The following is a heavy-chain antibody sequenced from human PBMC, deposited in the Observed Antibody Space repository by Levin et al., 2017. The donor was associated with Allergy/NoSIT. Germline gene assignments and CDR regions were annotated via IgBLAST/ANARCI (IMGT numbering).Heavy chain of an antibody. CDR2: ISGSGGST. CDR1: GFTFSSYA. J-gene: IGHJ5*02. D-gene: IGHD4-23*01. V-gene: IGHV3-23*01. Sequence: GASVKVSCAASGFTFSSYAMIWVRQAPGRGLEWVSAISGSGGSTYYADSVEGRFTISRDNSKNTVYLQMNSLRAEDSALYYCAKDLGDYGDNSQNWFDPWGQGTLVTVSS. CDR3: AKDLGDYGDNSQNWFDP.